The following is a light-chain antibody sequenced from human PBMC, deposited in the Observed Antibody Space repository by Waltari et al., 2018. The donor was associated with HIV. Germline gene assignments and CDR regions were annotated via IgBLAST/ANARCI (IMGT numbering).Light chain of an antibody. J-gene: IGLJ2*01. CDR3: CSYAGSSNVV. CDR2: EGS. V-gene: IGLV2-23*01. Sequence: QSALTQPASVSGSPAQSIPISCTCTSTDVGSYNLVSWYQPHPGKAPKLMSSEGSKRHSGVLNRCSASKSCNTASLTIAGRQAEEEADYYCCSYAGSSNVVFGGGTKLTVL. CDR1: STDVGSYNL.